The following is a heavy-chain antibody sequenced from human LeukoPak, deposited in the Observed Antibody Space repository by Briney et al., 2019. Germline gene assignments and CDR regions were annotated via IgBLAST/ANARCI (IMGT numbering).Heavy chain of an antibody. D-gene: IGHD3-22*01. V-gene: IGHV1-69*01. Sequence: SVKVSCKASEGTFNSYAISWVRQAPGQGLEWMGGIIPIFGTTKYVQKLQGRVTITADESTSSDYMEVRSLRSEYTAMYYCARGRFRYYDTSGYYPPFDSWGQGTLVTVSS. CDR2: IIPIFGTT. J-gene: IGHJ4*02. CDR1: EGTFNSYA. CDR3: ARGRFRYYDTSGYYPPFDS.